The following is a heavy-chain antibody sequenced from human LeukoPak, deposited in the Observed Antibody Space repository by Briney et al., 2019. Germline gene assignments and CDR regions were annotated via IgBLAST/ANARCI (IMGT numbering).Heavy chain of an antibody. Sequence: SETLSLTCTVSGGSISSGSYYWSWIRQPAGKGLEWIGRIYNSGSTNYNPSLKSRVTISVDTSKNQFSLNLSSVTAADTAVYYCARRLAYYYGSGFNYWGQGTLVTVSS. D-gene: IGHD3-10*01. J-gene: IGHJ4*02. CDR2: IYNSGST. CDR3: ARRLAYYYGSGFNY. CDR1: GGSISSGSYY. V-gene: IGHV4-61*02.